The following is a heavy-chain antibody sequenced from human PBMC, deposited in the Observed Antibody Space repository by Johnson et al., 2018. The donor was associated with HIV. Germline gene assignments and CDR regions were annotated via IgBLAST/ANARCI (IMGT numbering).Heavy chain of an antibody. J-gene: IGHJ3*02. D-gene: IGHD3-22*01. CDR1: GFTVSRYA. CDR3: ARDRGTMIVVGSAFDI. Sequence: QVQLVESGGGLVQPGGSLRLSCAASGFTVSRYAMHWVRQAPGKGLEWVAVISYDGSNKYYADSVKGPFTISRDNSKNTLDLQMNSLRAEDTAVYYCARDRGTMIVVGSAFDIWGQGTMVTVSS. V-gene: IGHV3-30-3*01. CDR2: ISYDGSNK.